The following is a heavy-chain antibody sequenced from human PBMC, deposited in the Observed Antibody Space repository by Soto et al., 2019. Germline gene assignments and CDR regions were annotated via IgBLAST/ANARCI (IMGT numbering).Heavy chain of an antibody. CDR3: ARVINYGDPAWYYYYGMDV. D-gene: IGHD4-17*01. CDR2: IIPIFGTA. CDR1: GGTFSSYA. V-gene: IGHV1-69*13. Sequence: SVKVSCKASGGTFSSYAMRWVQQAHGQGLEWMGGIIPIFGTANYAQKFQGRVTITADESTSTAYMELSSLRSEDTAVYYCARVINYGDPAWYYYYGMDVWGQGTTVTVSS. J-gene: IGHJ6*02.